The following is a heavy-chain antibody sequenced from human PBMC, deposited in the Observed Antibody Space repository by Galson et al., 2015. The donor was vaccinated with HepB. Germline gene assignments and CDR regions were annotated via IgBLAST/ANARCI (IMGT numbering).Heavy chain of an antibody. CDR3: ARHYSGSYYGY. CDR1: GYSFTSDW. D-gene: IGHD1-26*01. CDR2: IYPGDSDT. V-gene: IGHV5-51*01. J-gene: IGHJ4*02. Sequence: QSGAEVKKPGESLKISCKGSGYSFTSDWIGWGRQMLGEGLEWMGIIYPGDSDTRYSPSFQGQVIISVDKSINTAYLQWSSLKAWDTARDYGARHYSGSYYGYWGQGTLVTVSS.